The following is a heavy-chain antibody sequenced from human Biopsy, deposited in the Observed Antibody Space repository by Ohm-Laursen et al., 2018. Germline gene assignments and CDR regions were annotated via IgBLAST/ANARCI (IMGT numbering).Heavy chain of an antibody. CDR1: GGTFSNYG. Sequence: SVKVSCKAPGGTFSNYGVNWVRQAPGQGLEWLGRIIPIVDIVNYAQRFQGRVTMTADKSTSTAYLDLSSLISEDTAVYYCARGGSGSGYYGMDVWGQGTTVTVPS. CDR3: ARGGSGSGYYGMDV. D-gene: IGHD3-10*01. V-gene: IGHV1-69*04. CDR2: IIPIVDIV. J-gene: IGHJ6*02.